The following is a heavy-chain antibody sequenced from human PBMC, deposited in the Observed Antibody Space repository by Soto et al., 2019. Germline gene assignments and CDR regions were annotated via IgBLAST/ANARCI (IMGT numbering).Heavy chain of an antibody. D-gene: IGHD3-10*01. CDR2: IDWDDDK. J-gene: IGHJ6*02. V-gene: IGHV2-70*01. CDR3: ARIGLRVVPGYYYYGMDV. Sequence: SGPTLVNPTQTLTLTCTFSGFSLSTSGMCVSWIRQPPGKALEWLALIDWDDDKYYSTSLKTRLTISKDTSKNQVVLTMTNMEPVDTATYYCARIGLRVVPGYYYYGMDVWGQGTTVTVSS. CDR1: GFSLSTSGMC.